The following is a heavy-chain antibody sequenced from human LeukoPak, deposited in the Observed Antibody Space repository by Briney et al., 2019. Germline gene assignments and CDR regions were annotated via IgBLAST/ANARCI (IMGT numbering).Heavy chain of an antibody. D-gene: IGHD6-13*01. J-gene: IGHJ1*01. CDR3: AIYPGSSSIWPEYFHH. CDR1: GFTFGNYW. Sequence: GGSLRLSCVTSGFTFGNYWMNWVRQAPGKGLEWVANIKHDGSENYFRAPVKGRFTISSNNAKNSLYLQIDSLRAQAIAVYYCAIYPGSSSIWPEYFHHWGQGTLVTVSS. V-gene: IGHV3-7*02. CDR2: IKHDGSEN.